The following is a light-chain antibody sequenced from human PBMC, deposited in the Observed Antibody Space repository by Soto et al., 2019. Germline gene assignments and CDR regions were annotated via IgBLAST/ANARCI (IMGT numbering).Light chain of an antibody. V-gene: IGLV1-44*01. CDR1: SSNIGSNI. Sequence: QSVLTQPPSASGTPGQRVTISCSGGSSNIGSNIVNWYQQLPGTAPKLLIYSNNQRPSGVPDRFSGSKSGTSASLAISGLQSGDEADYYCAAWDDSLSGWVFGGGTQLTVL. J-gene: IGLJ3*02. CDR2: SNN. CDR3: AAWDDSLSGWV.